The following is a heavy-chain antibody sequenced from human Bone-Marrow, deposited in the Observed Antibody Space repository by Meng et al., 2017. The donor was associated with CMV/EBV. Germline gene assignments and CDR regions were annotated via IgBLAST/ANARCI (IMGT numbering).Heavy chain of an antibody. Sequence: GESLKISCAASGFTFSSYAMSWVRQAPGKGLEWVSVIYSGGSSTYYADSVKGRFTISRDNSKNTLYLQMNSLRAEDTAVYYCAKLGIPAASIYLFDDWGQGTRVTVYS. D-gene: IGHD2-2*01. V-gene: IGHV3-23*03. CDR2: IYSGGSST. CDR1: GFTFSSYA. J-gene: IGHJ4*02. CDR3: AKLGIPAASIYLFDD.